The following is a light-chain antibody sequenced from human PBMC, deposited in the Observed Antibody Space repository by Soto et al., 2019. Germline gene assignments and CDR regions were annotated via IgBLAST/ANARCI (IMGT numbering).Light chain of an antibody. CDR2: DAS. Sequence: EMVMTQSPATLSVSPGERVTLSCRARQSVGSNLAWYRQTPGQAPSLLVYDASTRATAIPARFSGSGSGTEFTLTISSLQSADSAVYYCQQYSNWPPSTFGQGTRLEI. CDR3: QQYSNWPPST. J-gene: IGKJ5*01. V-gene: IGKV3-15*01. CDR1: QSVGSN.